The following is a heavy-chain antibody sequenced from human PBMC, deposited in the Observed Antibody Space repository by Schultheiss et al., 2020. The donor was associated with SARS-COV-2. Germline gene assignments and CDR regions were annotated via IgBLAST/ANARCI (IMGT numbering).Heavy chain of an antibody. D-gene: IGHD6-6*01. J-gene: IGHJ4*02. Sequence: GGSLRLSCAASGFTFSSYEMNWVRQAPGKGLEWVSAISGSGGSTYYADSVKGRFTISRDNSKNTLYLQMNSLRAEDTAVYYCARLGRIPKYSSLDYWGQGTLVTVSS. CDR1: GFTFSSYE. V-gene: IGHV3-23*01. CDR2: ISGSGGST. CDR3: ARLGRIPKYSSLDY.